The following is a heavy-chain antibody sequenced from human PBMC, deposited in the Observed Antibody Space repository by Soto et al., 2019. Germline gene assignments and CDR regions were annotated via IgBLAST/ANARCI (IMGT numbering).Heavy chain of an antibody. D-gene: IGHD6-6*01. V-gene: IGHV1-69*13. CDR1: GGTFSSYA. CDR3: ARDRGYSSSFDY. J-gene: IGHJ4*02. CDR2: IIPIFGTA. Sequence: SVKVSCKASGGTFSSYAISWVRQAPGQGLEWMGGIIPIFGTANYAQKFQGRVTITADESTSTAYMELSSLRSEDTAVYYCARDRGYSSSFDYWGQGTLGTVSS.